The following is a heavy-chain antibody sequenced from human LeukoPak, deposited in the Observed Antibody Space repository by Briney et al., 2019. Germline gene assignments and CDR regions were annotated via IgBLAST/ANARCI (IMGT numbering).Heavy chain of an antibody. Sequence: GASVKVSCKASGYTFTGYYMHWVRQAPGQGLEWMGWINPNSGGTDYAQKFQGRVTMTRDTSISTAYMEVSRLRSDDTAVYYCARDFGDSSGWYRWFDPWGQGTLVTVSS. CDR2: INPNSGGT. CDR3: ARDFGDSSGWYRWFDP. CDR1: GYTFTGYY. D-gene: IGHD6-19*01. V-gene: IGHV1-2*02. J-gene: IGHJ5*02.